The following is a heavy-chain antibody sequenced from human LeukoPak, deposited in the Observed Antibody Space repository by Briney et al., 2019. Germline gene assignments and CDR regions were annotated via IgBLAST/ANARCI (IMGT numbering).Heavy chain of an antibody. J-gene: IGHJ5*02. D-gene: IGHD3-10*01. CDR2: MGASNGNT. Sequence: ASVTVSFKSSVSSCTSSSISWVRLAHGQGLGWMGWMGASNGNTNYAKKPQGRVTMTTDTSTSTAYMERRSLRSDDTAVYYCARGFGAGSYSDWFVPWGQESLVTASS. CDR3: ARGFGAGSYSDWFVP. CDR1: VSSCTSSS. V-gene: IGHV1-18*01.